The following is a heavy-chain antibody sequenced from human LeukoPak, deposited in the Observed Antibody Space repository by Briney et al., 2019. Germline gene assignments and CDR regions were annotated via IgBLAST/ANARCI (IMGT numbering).Heavy chain of an antibody. D-gene: IGHD2-2*01. J-gene: IGHJ4*02. CDR3: ARDIVLVPAAMGFDY. V-gene: IGHV1-46*01. CDR1: GYTLTQLA. CDR2: INPSGGST. Sequence: ASVKVSCKVSGYTLTQLAIHWVRQAPGKGLEWMGIINPSGGSTSYAQKFQGRVTMTRDTSTSTVYMELSSLRSEDTAVYYCARDIVLVPAAMGFDYWGQGTLVTVSS.